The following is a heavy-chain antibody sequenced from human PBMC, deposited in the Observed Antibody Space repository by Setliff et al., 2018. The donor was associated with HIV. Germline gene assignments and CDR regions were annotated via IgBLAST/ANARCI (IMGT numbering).Heavy chain of an antibody. V-gene: IGHV4-4*02. J-gene: IGHJ4*02. CDR2: IYHSGSA. Sequence: PSETLSLTCAVSGGSISSSNWWSWVRQPPGKGLEWIGEIYHSGSANYNPSLKSRVIISIDKSKNKFSLKLSSVTAADTAVYYCARVRATVTSYYFDYWGQGTLVTVSS. CDR3: ARVRATVTSYYFDY. CDR1: GGSISSSNW. D-gene: IGHD4-17*01.